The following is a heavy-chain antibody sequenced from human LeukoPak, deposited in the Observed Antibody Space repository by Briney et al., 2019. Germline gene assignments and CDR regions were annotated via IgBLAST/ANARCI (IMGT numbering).Heavy chain of an antibody. J-gene: IGHJ3*02. D-gene: IGHD2-15*01. V-gene: IGHV5-51*01. Sequence: PGGSLRLSCKGSGYSFTSYWIGWVRQMPGKGLEWMGIIYPGDSDTIYSPSFQGQVTISADKSISTAYLQWSSLKASDTAMYYCARQSSDGYCSGGSCYHPDALDIWGQGTMVTVSS. CDR3: ARQSSDGYCSGGSCYHPDALDI. CDR1: GYSFTSYW. CDR2: IYPGDSDT.